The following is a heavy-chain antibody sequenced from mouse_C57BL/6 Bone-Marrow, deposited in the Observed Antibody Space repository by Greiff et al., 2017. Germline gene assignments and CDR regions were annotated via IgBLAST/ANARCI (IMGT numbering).Heavy chain of an antibody. CDR2: IDPSDSYT. Sequence: QVQLQQPGAELVMPGASVKLSCKAPGYTFTSYWMHWVKQRPGQGLEWIGEIDPSDSYTNYNQKFKGKSTLTVDKSSSTAYMQLSSLTSEDSAVYYCARNPFYYDYDAMDYWGQGTSVTVSS. J-gene: IGHJ4*01. V-gene: IGHV1-69*01. D-gene: IGHD2-1*01. CDR1: GYTFTSYW. CDR3: ARNPFYYDYDAMDY.